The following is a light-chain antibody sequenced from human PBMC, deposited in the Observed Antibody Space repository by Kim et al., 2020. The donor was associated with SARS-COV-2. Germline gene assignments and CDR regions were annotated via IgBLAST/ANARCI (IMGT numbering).Light chain of an antibody. CDR1: RSGVGSYNL. Sequence: GQAITISCTGTRSGVGSYNLVSWYQQHPGKAPKLMIYEVSKRPSGVSNRFSGSKSGNTASLTISGLQAEDEADYYCCSYAGSSSWVFGGGTQLTVL. V-gene: IGLV2-23*02. CDR2: EVS. CDR3: CSYAGSSSWV. J-gene: IGLJ3*02.